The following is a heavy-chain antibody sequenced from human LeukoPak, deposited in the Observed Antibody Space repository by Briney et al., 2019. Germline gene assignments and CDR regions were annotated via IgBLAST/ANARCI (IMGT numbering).Heavy chain of an antibody. J-gene: IGHJ3*02. CDR1: GYTFIGYY. CDR3: AGGSDIVVIDI. Sequence: ASVKVSCKASGYTFIGYYMHWVRQAPGQGLEWMGWINPNSGGTNYAQKFQGRVTMTRDTSISTAYMELSRLSSDGTAVYYCAGGSDIVVIDIWGQGTMVTVSS. CDR2: INPNSGGT. D-gene: IGHD2-2*01. V-gene: IGHV1-2*02.